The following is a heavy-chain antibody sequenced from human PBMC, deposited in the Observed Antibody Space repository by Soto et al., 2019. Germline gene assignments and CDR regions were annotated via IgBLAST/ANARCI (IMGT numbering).Heavy chain of an antibody. V-gene: IGHV3-30*18. CDR3: AKDSREQQLAY. J-gene: IGHJ4*02. CDR1: GLTFSSYG. CDR2: ISYDGSNK. Sequence: PGGSLRLSCAASGLTFSSYGMHWVRQAPGKGLEWVAVISYDGSNKYYADSVKGRFTISRDNSKNTLYLQMNSLRAEDTAVYYCAKDSREQQLAYWGQGTLVTVSS. D-gene: IGHD6-13*01.